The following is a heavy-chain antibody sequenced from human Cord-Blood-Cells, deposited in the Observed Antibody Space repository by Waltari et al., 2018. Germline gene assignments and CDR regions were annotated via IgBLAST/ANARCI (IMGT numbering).Heavy chain of an antibody. CDR3: ARVSLGATYKYYFDY. V-gene: IGHV1-2*02. CDR1: GYTFTGYY. Sequence: QVQLVQSGAEVKKPGASVKVSCKASGYTFTGYYMHWVRQAPGQGLEWMGWINPNSGGTNYAQKFQGRVTMTRDTSISTAYMELSRLRSDDTAVYYCARVSLGATYKYYFDYWGQGTLVTVSS. D-gene: IGHD1-26*01. CDR2: INPNSGGT. J-gene: IGHJ4*02.